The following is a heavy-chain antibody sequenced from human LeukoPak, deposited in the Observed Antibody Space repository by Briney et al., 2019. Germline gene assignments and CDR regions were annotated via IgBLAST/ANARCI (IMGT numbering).Heavy chain of an antibody. Sequence: ASVKVSCKASGYTFTGYYMHWVRQAPGQGLEWMGIINPSGGSTSYAQKFQGRVTMTRDMSTSTVYMELSSLRSEDTAVYYCAREGGAVDTAMVSIAYFDYWGQGTLVTVSS. CDR2: INPSGGST. CDR1: GYTFTGYY. J-gene: IGHJ4*02. D-gene: IGHD5-18*01. V-gene: IGHV1-46*01. CDR3: AREGGAVDTAMVSIAYFDY.